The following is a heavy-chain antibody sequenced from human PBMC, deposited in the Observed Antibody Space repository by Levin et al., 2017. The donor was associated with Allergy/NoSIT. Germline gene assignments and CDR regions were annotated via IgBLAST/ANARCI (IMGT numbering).Heavy chain of an antibody. CDR3: ARDAGTDSSWYYFDC. Sequence: PGGSLRLSCAASGFTFSRHTMHWVRQAPGKGLEWISFISSGSSPMYYADSVKGRFTISRDNAKDSLYLQMNSLRDEDTAVYYCARDAGTDSSWYYFDCWGQGTLVTVSS. V-gene: IGHV3-48*02. CDR2: ISSGSSPM. D-gene: IGHD6-13*01. J-gene: IGHJ4*02. CDR1: GFTFSRHT.